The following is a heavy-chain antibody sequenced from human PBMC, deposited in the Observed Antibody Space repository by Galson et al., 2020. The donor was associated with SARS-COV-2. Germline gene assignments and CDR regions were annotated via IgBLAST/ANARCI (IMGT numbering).Heavy chain of an antibody. J-gene: IGHJ6*02. Sequence: TGGSLRLSCAASGFTFSSYGMHWVRQAPGKGLEWVAVIWYDGSNKNYADSVKGRFTISRDNSKNTLYLQMNSLRAEDTAGYYCARTPSYYYGMDVWGQGTTVTVSS. CDR3: ARTPSYYYGMDV. CDR1: GFTFSSYG. V-gene: IGHV3-33*01. CDR2: IWYDGSNK.